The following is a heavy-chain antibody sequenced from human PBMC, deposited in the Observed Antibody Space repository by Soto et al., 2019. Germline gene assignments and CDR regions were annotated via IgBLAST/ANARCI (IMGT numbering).Heavy chain of an antibody. Sequence: QVQLVQSGAEVKKPGSSVKVSCKASGGTFSTYTIIWVRQAPGQGLEWMGRIIPMLNITNTAESFQVRVTIIADKSTSTAYLERSTLRSDDTAMYFCTLVSWSAETFDIWGRGTMVTVSS. CDR2: IIPMLNIT. CDR3: TLVSWSAETFDI. J-gene: IGHJ3*02. CDR1: GGTFSTYT. D-gene: IGHD6-13*01. V-gene: IGHV1-69*02.